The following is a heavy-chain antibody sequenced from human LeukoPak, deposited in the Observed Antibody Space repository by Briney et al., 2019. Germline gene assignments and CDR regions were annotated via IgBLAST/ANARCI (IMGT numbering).Heavy chain of an antibody. Sequence: SSETLSLTCTVSGGSISGTYYWSWIRQPPGKGLEWIGYIYYTGTTDSNPSLKRRVTISLDTSKNQFSLKLSSVTAADTAVYYCARRWVYDKRAFDAWGQGTMVTVSS. V-gene: IGHV4-59*08. CDR1: GGSISGTYY. D-gene: IGHD3-16*01. CDR3: ARRWVYDKRAFDA. J-gene: IGHJ3*01. CDR2: IYYTGTT.